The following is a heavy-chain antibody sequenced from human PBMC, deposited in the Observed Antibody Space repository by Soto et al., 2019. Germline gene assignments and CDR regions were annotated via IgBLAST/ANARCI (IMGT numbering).Heavy chain of an antibody. V-gene: IGHV3-23*01. CDR1: VFTFSSYA. D-gene: IGHD6-13*01. J-gene: IGHJ4*02. Sequence: GGSLRLSCATSVFTFSSYAMCWVRQAPGKGLEWVSTISGGDDRTYYADSVKGRFTVSIDNSKNTLYLQMNSLRAEDTAIYYCAKDSISSAQGIFDYWGQGTLVTVSS. CDR3: AKDSISSAQGIFDY. CDR2: ISGGDDRT.